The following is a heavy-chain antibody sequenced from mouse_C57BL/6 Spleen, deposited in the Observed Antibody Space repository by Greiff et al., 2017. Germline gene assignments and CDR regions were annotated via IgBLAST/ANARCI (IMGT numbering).Heavy chain of an antibody. CDR3: ARIDYYGSSSFAY. CDR2: IWWDDAK. J-gene: IGHJ3*01. Sequence: QVQLKESGPGILQPSQTLSLTCSFSGFSLSTFGMGVVRIRQPSGKGLVWLAHIWWDDAKYYHPALKRRLTISKETSKNQVFLKIANVDTADTATYYCARIDYYGSSSFAYWGQGTLVTVSA. D-gene: IGHD1-1*01. CDR1: GFSLSTFGMG. V-gene: IGHV8-8*01.